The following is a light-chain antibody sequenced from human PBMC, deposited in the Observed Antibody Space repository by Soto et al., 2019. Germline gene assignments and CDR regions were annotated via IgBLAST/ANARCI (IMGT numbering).Light chain of an antibody. CDR3: QHYNSYSEA. Sequence: DIVMTQSPDSLAVPLGERATINCKSSQSVLYSSNNKNYLAWYQQKPGQPPKLLIYWASTRESGVPSRFSGSGSGTEFTLTISSLQPDDFATYYCQHYNSYSEAFGQGTKVDIK. V-gene: IGKV4-1*01. CDR1: QSVLYSSNNKNY. J-gene: IGKJ1*01. CDR2: WAS.